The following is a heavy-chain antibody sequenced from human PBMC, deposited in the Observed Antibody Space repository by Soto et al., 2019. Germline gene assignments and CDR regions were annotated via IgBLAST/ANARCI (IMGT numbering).Heavy chain of an antibody. CDR2: IPSRGRP. Sequence: QVQLRESGPGLVKPSQTLLLTCSVSGASIAGGSYYWSWLRQPPGKGLEWIGYIPSRGRPSYHPSLASRSTISSDTSKNQLSLQLTSVTAADTAVYYCARDQYSGYDFALWGQGTLVTVSS. D-gene: IGHD5-12*01. CDR1: GASIAGGSYY. V-gene: IGHV4-30-4*01. J-gene: IGHJ5*02. CDR3: ARDQYSGYDFAL.